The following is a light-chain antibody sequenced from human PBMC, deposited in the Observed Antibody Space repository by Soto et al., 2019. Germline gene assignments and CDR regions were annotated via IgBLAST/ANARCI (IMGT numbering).Light chain of an antibody. V-gene: IGKV3-11*01. CDR2: DAS. Sequence: EIVLTQSPATLSLSPGERATLSCRASQSVSSYLAWYQQKPGQAPRLLIYDASNRATGIPARFSGSGSGTHFTLTISSLEPEDFAVYYCQQRSTRRTFGQGTKVEIK. J-gene: IGKJ1*01. CDR1: QSVSSY. CDR3: QQRSTRRT.